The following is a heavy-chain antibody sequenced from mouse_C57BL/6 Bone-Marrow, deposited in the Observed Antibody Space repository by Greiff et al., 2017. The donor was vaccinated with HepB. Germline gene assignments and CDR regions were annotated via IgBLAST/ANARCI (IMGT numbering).Heavy chain of an antibody. CDR2: IVPETGGT. CDR3: TTGVTMATTVDY. Sequence: QVQLQQSGAELVRPGASVTLSCKASGYTFTDYEMHWVKQTPVHGLEWIGAIVPETGGTAYNQKFKGKAILTADKSSSTAYMELRSLTSEDSAVYYCTTGVTMATTVDYWGQGTTLTVSS. CDR1: GYTFTDYE. J-gene: IGHJ2*01. D-gene: IGHD2-2*01. V-gene: IGHV1-15*01.